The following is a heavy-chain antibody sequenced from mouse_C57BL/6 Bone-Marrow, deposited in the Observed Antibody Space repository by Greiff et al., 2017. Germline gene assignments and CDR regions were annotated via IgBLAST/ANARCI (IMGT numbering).Heavy chain of an antibody. CDR3: ARGQSFYFDY. V-gene: IGHV1-52*01. J-gene: IGHJ2*01. CDR2: IDPSDSET. CDR1: GYTFTSYW. Sequence: VKLQQPGAELVRPGSSVKLSCKASGYTFTSYWMHWVKQRPIQGLEWIGNIDPSDSETHYNQKFKDKATLTVDKSSSTAYMQLSSLTSEDSAVYYCARGQSFYFDYWGQGTTLTVSS. D-gene: IGHD6-2*01.